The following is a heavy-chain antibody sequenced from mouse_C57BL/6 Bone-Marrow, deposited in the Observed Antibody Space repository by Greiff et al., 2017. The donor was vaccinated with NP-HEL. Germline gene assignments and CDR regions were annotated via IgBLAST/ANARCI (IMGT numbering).Heavy chain of an antibody. D-gene: IGHD1-1*01. V-gene: IGHV2-9-1*01. J-gene: IGHJ4*01. CDR2: IWTGGGT. CDR3: ARKGAARPYYPYAMDY. CDR1: GFSLTSYA. Sequence: VQLQQSGPGLVAPSQSLSITCTVSGFSLTSYAISWVRQPPGKGLEWLGVIWTGGGTNYNSALKSRLSISKDNSKSQVFLKMNSLQADDTARYDCARKGAARPYYPYAMDYWGQGTSVTVSS.